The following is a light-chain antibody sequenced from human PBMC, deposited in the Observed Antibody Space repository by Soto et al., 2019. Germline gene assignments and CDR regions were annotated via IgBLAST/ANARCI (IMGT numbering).Light chain of an antibody. CDR2: KAS. Sequence: DIQMTQSPSTLSASVGDRVTITCRASQSISSWLAWYQQKPGKAPKLLIYKASSLESAVPTRFSGSGSATDFTLTISSLQPDDVASYYCQHYNSHSTITFGQGTKLEIK. J-gene: IGKJ2*01. V-gene: IGKV1-5*03. CDR3: QHYNSHSTIT. CDR1: QSISSW.